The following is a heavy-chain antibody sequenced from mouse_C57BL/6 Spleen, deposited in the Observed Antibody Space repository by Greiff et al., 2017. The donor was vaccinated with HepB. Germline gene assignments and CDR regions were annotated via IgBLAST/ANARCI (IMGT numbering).Heavy chain of an antibody. D-gene: IGHD2-4*01. Sequence: QVQLQQSGAELVKPGASVKMSCKASGYTFTSYWITWVKQRPGQGLEWIGDIYPGSGSTNYNEKFKSKATLTVDTSSSTAYMQLSSLTSEDSAVYYCARKKEIYYDPFYFDYWGQGTTLTVSS. CDR1: GYTFTSYW. CDR3: ARKKEIYYDPFYFDY. V-gene: IGHV1-55*01. J-gene: IGHJ2*01. CDR2: IYPGSGST.